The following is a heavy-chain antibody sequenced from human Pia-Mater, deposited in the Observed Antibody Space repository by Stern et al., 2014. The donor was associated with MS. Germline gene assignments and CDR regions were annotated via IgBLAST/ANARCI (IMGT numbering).Heavy chain of an antibody. J-gene: IGHJ2*01. Sequence: VQLVQSGAEVKKPGASVKVSCKVSGYTLTKFCMHWVRQAPGKGLEWMGGVVHDDGEANYAQTFPGRVTMTKDTSTDTAAVALSSLRSEDTAVFYGAGMVRDDWYFDLWGRGTLVTVSS. V-gene: IGHV1-24*01. D-gene: IGHD3-10*01. CDR2: VVHDDGEA. CDR3: AGMVRDDWYFDL. CDR1: GYTLTKFC.